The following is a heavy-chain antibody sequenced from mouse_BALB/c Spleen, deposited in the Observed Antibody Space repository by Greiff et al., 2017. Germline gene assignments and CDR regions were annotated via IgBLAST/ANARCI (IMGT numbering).Heavy chain of an antibody. J-gene: IGHJ4*01. Sequence: EVQRVESGGGLVKPGGSLKLSCAASGFTFSSYTMSWVRQTPEKRLEWVSTISSGGGNTYYPDSVKGRFTISRDNAKNNLYLQMSSLRSEDTALYYCARWGDYYAMDYWGQGTSVTVSS. CDR2: ISSGGGNT. CDR1: GFTFSSYT. V-gene: IGHV5-9*03. CDR3: ARWGDYYAMDY.